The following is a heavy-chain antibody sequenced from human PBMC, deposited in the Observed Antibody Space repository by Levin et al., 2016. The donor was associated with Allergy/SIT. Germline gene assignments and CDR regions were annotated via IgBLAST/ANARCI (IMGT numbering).Heavy chain of an antibody. J-gene: IGHJ3*02. Sequence: VRQSPGKGLEWVAVISYDGSNKYYADSVKGRFTISRDNSKNTLYLQMNSLRAEDTAVYYCAREWDDAFDIWGQGTMVTVSS. V-gene: IGHV3-30*04. CDR3: AREWDDAFDI. CDR2: ISYDGSNK. D-gene: IGHD1-26*01.